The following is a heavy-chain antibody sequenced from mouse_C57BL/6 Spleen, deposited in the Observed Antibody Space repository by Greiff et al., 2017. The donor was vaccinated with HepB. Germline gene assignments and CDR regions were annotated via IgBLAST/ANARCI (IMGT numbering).Heavy chain of an antibody. J-gene: IGHJ3*01. CDR2: INPNNGGT. CDR1: GYTFTDYY. CDR3: AVGLAWFAY. V-gene: IGHV1-26*01. Sequence: EVQLQQSGPELVKPGASVKISCKASGYTFTDYYMNWVKQSHGKSLEWIGDINPNNGGTSYNQKFKGKATLTVDKSSSTAYMELRSLTSEDSAVYYCAVGLAWFAYWGQGTLVTVSA.